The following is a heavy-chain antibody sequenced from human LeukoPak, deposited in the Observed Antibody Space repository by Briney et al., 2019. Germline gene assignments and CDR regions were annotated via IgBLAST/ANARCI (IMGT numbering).Heavy chain of an antibody. D-gene: IGHD1-26*01. CDR3: ARQKVGATTGYYYGMDV. V-gene: IGHV5-51*01. Sequence: GESLKISCKGSGYSFTNYWIGWVRQMPGKGLEWVGIIYPGDSDTRYSPSFQGQVTISADRSISTAYLQWSSLKASDTAMYYCARQKVGATTGYYYGMDVWGQGTTVTVSS. CDR1: GYSFTNYW. CDR2: IYPGDSDT. J-gene: IGHJ6*02.